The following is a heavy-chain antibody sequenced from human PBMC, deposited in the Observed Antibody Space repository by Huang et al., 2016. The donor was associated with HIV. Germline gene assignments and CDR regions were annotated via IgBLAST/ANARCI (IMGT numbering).Heavy chain of an antibody. V-gene: IGHV1-18*04. J-gene: IGHJ3*01. D-gene: IGHD3-10*01. Sequence: QVQLVQSGTEVRKPGASVTVSCKASGYTFTTFGITWVRQAPGQGLEWMGWIRPENGNTEYEQKLRGRSTMTKDTATTTAYMELRTLTSDDTAVYYCARSYGSGNDFLDFWGQGTLVTVSS. CDR1: GYTFTTFG. CDR3: ARSYGSGNDFLDF. CDR2: IRPENGNT.